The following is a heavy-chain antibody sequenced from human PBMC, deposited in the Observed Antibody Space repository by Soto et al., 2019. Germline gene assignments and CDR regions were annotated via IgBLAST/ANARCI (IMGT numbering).Heavy chain of an antibody. Sequence: QVQLVESGGGVVQPGRSLRLSCAASGFTFSSYGMHWVRQAPGKGLEWVAVIWYDGSNKYYADSVKGRFTIASDNSKNTLNLQINSLRAEDTAVYYCAREPEASGSGSPLDYWGQGTLVTVSA. D-gene: IGHD3-10*01. V-gene: IGHV3-33*01. CDR3: AREPEASGSGSPLDY. CDR1: GFTFSSYG. CDR2: IWYDGSNK. J-gene: IGHJ4*02.